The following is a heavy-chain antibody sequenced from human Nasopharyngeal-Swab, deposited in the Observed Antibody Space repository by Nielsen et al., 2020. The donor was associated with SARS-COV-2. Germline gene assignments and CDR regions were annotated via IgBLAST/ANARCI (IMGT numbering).Heavy chain of an antibody. J-gene: IGHJ6*03. D-gene: IGHD3-10*01. CDR2: MNPNSGNT. CDR1: GYTFTSYD. V-gene: IGHV1-8*01. CDR3: ASSHGSGSYYIGFDYYYMDV. Sequence: ASVKDTCKASGYTFTSYDINWVRQATGQGLEWMGWMNPNSGNTGYAQKFQGRVTMNRNTSISTAYMELSSLRSEDTAVYSCASSHGSGSYYIGFDYYYMDVWGKGTTVTVSS.